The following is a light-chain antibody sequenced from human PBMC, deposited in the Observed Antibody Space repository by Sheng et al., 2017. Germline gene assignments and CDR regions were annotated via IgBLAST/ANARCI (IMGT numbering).Light chain of an antibody. CDR1: ERVSGNY. CDR2: STS. V-gene: IGKV3-20*01. Sequence: EIVLTQSPGTLSVSPGERVTLSCRASERVSGNYLAWYQQKPGQAPRLLIYSTSGRATGTPDRFSGSGSGTDFTLTISRLEPEDFAVYYCQHYGSPPKTFGQGTKVEIK. J-gene: IGKJ1*01. CDR3: QHYGSPPKT.